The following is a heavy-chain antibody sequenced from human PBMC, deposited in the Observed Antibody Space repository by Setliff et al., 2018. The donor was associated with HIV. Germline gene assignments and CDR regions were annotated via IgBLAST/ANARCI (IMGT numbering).Heavy chain of an antibody. CDR3: VKVRNSGWANEGFGT. CDR2: IRYYGSDE. J-gene: IGHJ3*01. CDR1: GFTFSSYG. Sequence: PGGSLRLSCAASGFTFSSYGMHWVRQAPSKGLQWVAFIRYYGSDEYYADSVKGRFTISRDNSKNTLYLQMNSLRDEDTAVYVCVKVRNSGWANEGFGTWGQGTMVTVSS. D-gene: IGHD6-19*01. V-gene: IGHV3-30*02.